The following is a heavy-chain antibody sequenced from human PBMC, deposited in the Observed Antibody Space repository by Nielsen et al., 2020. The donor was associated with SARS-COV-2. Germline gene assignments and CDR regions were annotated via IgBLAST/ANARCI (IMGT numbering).Heavy chain of an antibody. CDR3: ARDGDSSSYYHYYYYYYMDV. Sequence: GESLKISCAASGFTFSSYGMHWVRQAPGKGLEWVSSISSSSSYIYYADSVKGRFTISRDNAKNSLYLQMNSLRAEDTAVYYCARDGDSSSYYHYYYYYYMDVWGKGTTVTVSS. J-gene: IGHJ6*03. CDR2: ISSSSSYI. V-gene: IGHV3-21*01. D-gene: IGHD3-22*01. CDR1: GFTFSSYG.